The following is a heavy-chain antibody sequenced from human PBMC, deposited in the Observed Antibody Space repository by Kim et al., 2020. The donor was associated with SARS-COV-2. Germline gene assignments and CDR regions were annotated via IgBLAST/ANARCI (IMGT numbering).Heavy chain of an antibody. Sequence: ADSVKDRFTVSRDNSKNSLNLQMNSLRDEDTAVYYCAREYSRFTNYGMDVWGQGTTVTVS. J-gene: IGHJ6*02. CDR3: AREYSRFTNYGMDV. D-gene: IGHD2-21*01. V-gene: IGHV3-48*02.